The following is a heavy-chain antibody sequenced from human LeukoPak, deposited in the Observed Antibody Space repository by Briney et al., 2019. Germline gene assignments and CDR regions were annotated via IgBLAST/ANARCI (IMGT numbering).Heavy chain of an antibody. Sequence: GGSLRLSCAASGFTFSTYGMSWVRQAPGKGLEWVSAISGRDSNTYYADSVAGRFTISRDNSTNTLYLHFHSLRAEDTAVYYCAKRSDYGGNGNYFDSWGQGTPVTVSS. J-gene: IGHJ4*02. CDR2: ISGRDSNT. V-gene: IGHV3-23*01. CDR3: AKRSDYGGNGNYFDS. CDR1: GFTFSTYG. D-gene: IGHD4-23*01.